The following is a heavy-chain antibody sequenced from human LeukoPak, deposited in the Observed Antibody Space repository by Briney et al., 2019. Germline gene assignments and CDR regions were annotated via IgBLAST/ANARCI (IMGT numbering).Heavy chain of an antibody. J-gene: IGHJ4*02. Sequence: PSETLSLTCTVSGGSITRSYWSWIRQPPGKGLEWIGYIYDIGTTNYNPSLKTRVTMSVDTSNNQFSLKLSSVTAADTAVYYCATGVHGITAAGDYYFDYWGQGTLVTVSS. CDR3: ATGVHGITAAGDYYFDY. V-gene: IGHV4-59*03. CDR1: GGSITRSY. D-gene: IGHD6-13*01. CDR2: IYDIGTT.